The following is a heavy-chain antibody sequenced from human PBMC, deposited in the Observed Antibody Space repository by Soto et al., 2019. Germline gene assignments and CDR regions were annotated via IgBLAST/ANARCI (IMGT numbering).Heavy chain of an antibody. D-gene: IGHD3-3*01. Sequence: SETLSLTCAVYGGSFSGYYWSWIRQPPGKGLEWIGEINHSGSTNYNPSLKSRVTISVDTSKNQFSLKLSSVTAADTAVYYCARGVFREAVHDYWGQGTLVTVSS. CDR2: INHSGST. CDR3: ARGVFREAVHDY. V-gene: IGHV4-34*01. J-gene: IGHJ4*02. CDR1: GGSFSGYY.